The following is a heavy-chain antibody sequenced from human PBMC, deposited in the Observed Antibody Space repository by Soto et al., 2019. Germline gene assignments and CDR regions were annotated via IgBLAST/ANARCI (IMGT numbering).Heavy chain of an antibody. Sequence: QVQLVESGGGVVQPGRSLRLSCFASGFTFSSYGMHWVRQAPGKELEWVALTWYDGSKAYYAEPVKGRFTISRDNSKNKLYLQMNSLGDEDTAVYYCARYCSGGSCYPTYYGLDAWGQGTTVTVSS. J-gene: IGHJ6*02. CDR2: TWYDGSKA. D-gene: IGHD2-15*01. CDR1: GFTFSSYG. V-gene: IGHV3-33*01. CDR3: ARYCSGGSCYPTYYGLDA.